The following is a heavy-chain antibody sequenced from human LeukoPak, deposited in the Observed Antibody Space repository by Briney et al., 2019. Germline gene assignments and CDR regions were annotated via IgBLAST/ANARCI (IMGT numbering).Heavy chain of an antibody. CDR1: GFTLSSYT. Sequence: GGSLRLSCAASGFTLSSYTMYWVRQAPGRGLVWVARFTSDGNSMTYADFVKGRFTVSRDIAKNTLYLQMNSLRAEDTAVYYCARAQVGTPTDCWGQGTLVAVSS. CDR3: ARAQVGTPTDC. J-gene: IGHJ4*02. CDR2: FTSDGNSM. V-gene: IGHV3-74*01. D-gene: IGHD1-26*01.